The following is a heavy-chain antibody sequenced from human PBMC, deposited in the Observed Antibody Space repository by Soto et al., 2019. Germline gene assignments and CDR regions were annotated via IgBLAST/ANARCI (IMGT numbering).Heavy chain of an antibody. J-gene: IGHJ4*02. CDR3: AGLTQDYYGSGSSVFDY. V-gene: IGHV4-31*03. Sequence: SETLSLTCTVSGGSISTGGYYWNWIRQHPGKGLEWIGYFYYSGSTYYNPSLKSRVTISVNTSKNQFSLKLSSVTAADTAVYYCAGLTQDYYGSGSSVFDYWGQGTLVTVSS. CDR1: GGSISTGGYY. CDR2: FYYSGST. D-gene: IGHD3-10*01.